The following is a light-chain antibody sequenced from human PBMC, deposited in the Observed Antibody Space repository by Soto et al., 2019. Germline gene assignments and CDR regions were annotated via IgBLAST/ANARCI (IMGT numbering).Light chain of an antibody. Sequence: SSELTQPPSVSVAPGKTARITCGGNNSGSKSVHWYQQKPCQAPVLVIYYDSDRPSGSPERFSGSNAGNTATLTISRVEAGDEADYYCQVWNSSSDHYVFGTGTKLTVL. CDR1: NSGSKS. CDR2: YDS. J-gene: IGLJ1*01. CDR3: QVWNSSSDHYV. V-gene: IGLV3-21*04.